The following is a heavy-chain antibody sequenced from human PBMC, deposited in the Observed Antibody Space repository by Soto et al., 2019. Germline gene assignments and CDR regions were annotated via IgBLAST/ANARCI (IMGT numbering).Heavy chain of an antibody. CDR3: ARDLTIVPATHPRLENYGMDV. D-gene: IGHD2-2*01. CDR1: GYSFTSYG. V-gene: IGHV1-18*01. CDR2: ISPYNGHT. J-gene: IGHJ6*02. Sequence: ASVKVSCKASGYSFTSYGISWVRQAPGQELAWMGWISPYNGHTQFVERFQGRVTITTDTSTKTAYMELRNLRSDDTAHYYCARDLTIVPATHPRLENYGMDVWGQGTTVTVSS.